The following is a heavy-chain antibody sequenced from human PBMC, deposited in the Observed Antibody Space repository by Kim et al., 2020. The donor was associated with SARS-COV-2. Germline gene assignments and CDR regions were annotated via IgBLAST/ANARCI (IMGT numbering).Heavy chain of an antibody. J-gene: IGHJ3*02. CDR1: GFTFSSYS. CDR3: ARDWDTAMVADAFDI. Sequence: GGSLRLSCAASGFTFSSYSMNWVRQAPGKGLEWVSSISSSSSYIYYADSVKGRFTISRDNAKNSLYLQMNSLRAEDTAVYYCARDWDTAMVADAFDIWGPGTMVTVS. D-gene: IGHD5-18*01. V-gene: IGHV3-21*01. CDR2: ISSSSSYI.